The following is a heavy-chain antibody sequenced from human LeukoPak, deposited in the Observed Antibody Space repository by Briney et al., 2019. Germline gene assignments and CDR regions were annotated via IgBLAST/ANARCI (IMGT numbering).Heavy chain of an antibody. CDR3: ARGFRQGYCSGGSCHTTWFDP. CDR1: GGSISSGGYY. CDR2: IYYSGST. Sequence: SQTLSLTCTVSGGSISSGGYYWSWIRQHPGKGLEWIGYIYYSGSTNYNPSLKSRVTISVDTSKNQFSLKLSSVTAADTAVYYCARGFRQGYCSGGSCHTTWFDPWGQGTLVTVSS. J-gene: IGHJ5*02. V-gene: IGHV4-31*03. D-gene: IGHD2-15*01.